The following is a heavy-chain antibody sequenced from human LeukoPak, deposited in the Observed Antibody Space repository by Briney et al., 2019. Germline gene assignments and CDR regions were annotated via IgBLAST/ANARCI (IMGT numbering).Heavy chain of an antibody. CDR3: GGRVWHRDGYNFSAFDI. CDR1: GGSISSYF. V-gene: IGHV4-59*01. J-gene: IGHJ3*02. CDR2: IYCSGSN. D-gene: IGHD5-24*01. Sequence: SGTLSLTCTVSGGSISSYFWNWIRQPPGTGLEGMGYIYCSGSNYYHPPLRRRVTISVATSKNQFSLKVSAVAAGDTVVYYWGGRVWHRDGYNFSAFDIWGQGTMVTVSS.